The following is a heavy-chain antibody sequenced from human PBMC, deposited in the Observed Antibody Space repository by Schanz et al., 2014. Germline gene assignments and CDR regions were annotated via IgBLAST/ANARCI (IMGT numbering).Heavy chain of an antibody. V-gene: IGHV3-66*01. CDR3: ATENWWTVEK. CDR1: GFTVSNNY. Sequence: EVQLVESGGGLVQPGGSLRLSCAASGFTVSNNYMSWVRQAPGKGLECVSIIYSDGSTYYVDSVKGRFIISRDNSKNTVYLQMNSLRAEDTAVHYCATENWWTVEKWGQGTLVTVSS. CDR2: IYSDGST. J-gene: IGHJ4*02. D-gene: IGHD2-15*01.